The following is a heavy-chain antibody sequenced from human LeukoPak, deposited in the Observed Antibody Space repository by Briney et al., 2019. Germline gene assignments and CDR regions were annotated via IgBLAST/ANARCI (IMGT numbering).Heavy chain of an antibody. D-gene: IGHD1-26*01. CDR3: AKDVGKWESLHFFDY. Sequence: PGGSLRLSCAASGFTFSTNAMSWVRQAPGKGLEWISGISGSGASTYYADSVTGRFTISRDNSRNTLYLRMNSLRGDDTAVYYCAKDVGKWESLHFFDYWGQGTLVTVSS. CDR2: ISGSGAST. J-gene: IGHJ4*02. CDR1: GFTFSTNA. V-gene: IGHV3-23*01.